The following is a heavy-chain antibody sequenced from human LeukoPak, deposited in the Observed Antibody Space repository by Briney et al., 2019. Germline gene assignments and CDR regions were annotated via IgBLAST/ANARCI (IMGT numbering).Heavy chain of an antibody. CDR1: GYTLTTYG. J-gene: IGHJ2*01. Sequence: ASVKVSCKASGYTLTTYGIAWVRQAPGQGLEWMGWISAHNGNTNYAQSLQGRVTMTTDTSTNTAYMELRSLRSDDTAVYYCARDGNFDLWGRGTLVTVSS. V-gene: IGHV1-18*01. D-gene: IGHD1-26*01. CDR2: ISAHNGNT. CDR3: ARDGNFDL.